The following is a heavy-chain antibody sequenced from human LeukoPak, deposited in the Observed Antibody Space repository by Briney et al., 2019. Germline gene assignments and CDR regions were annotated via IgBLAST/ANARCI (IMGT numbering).Heavy chain of an antibody. CDR3: ARYATGYSSSWYLNWFDP. V-gene: IGHV1-2*02. CDR1: GYTFTGYY. Sequence: GASVKVSCKASGYTFTGYYMHWVRQAPGQGLEWRGWINPNSGGTNYAQKFQGRVTMTRDTSISTAYMELSRLRSDDTAVYYCARYATGYSSSWYLNWFDPWGQGTLVTVSS. J-gene: IGHJ5*02. D-gene: IGHD6-13*01. CDR2: INPNSGGT.